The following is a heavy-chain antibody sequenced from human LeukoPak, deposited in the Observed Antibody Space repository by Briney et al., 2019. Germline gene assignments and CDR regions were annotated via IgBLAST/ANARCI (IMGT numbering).Heavy chain of an antibody. Sequence: ASVKVSCKASGGTFSSYAISWVRQAPGQGLEWMGGIIPIFGTANYAQKFQGRVTITADKSTSTAYMELSSLRSEDTAMYYCTRHYYYESSGPNYYFDYWGQGTLVTVSS. J-gene: IGHJ4*02. D-gene: IGHD3-22*01. V-gene: IGHV1-69*06. CDR3: TRHYYYESSGPNYYFDY. CDR1: GGTFSSYA. CDR2: IIPIFGTA.